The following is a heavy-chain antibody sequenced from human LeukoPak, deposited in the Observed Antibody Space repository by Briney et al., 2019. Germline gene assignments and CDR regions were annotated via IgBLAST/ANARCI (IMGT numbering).Heavy chain of an antibody. V-gene: IGHV1-69*06. D-gene: IGHD3-9*01. CDR1: GYTFTSYY. CDR2: IIPLTDST. CDR3: ARDRTPTYYDILTGYDL. Sequence: SVKVSCKASGYTFTSYYMHWVRQAPGQGLEWMGGIIPLTDSTNYAQKFQGRVTITADKSTSTAYTELTSLRSDDTAMYYCARDRTPTYYDILTGYDLWGQGTLVTVSS. J-gene: IGHJ4*02.